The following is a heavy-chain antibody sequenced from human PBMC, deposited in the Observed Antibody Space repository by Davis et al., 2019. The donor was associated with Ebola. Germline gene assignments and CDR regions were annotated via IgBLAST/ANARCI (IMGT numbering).Heavy chain of an antibody. D-gene: IGHD5-24*01. J-gene: IGHJ4*02. CDR2: ISAYNGNT. Sequence: ASVKVSCKASGGTFSSYAISWVRQAPGQGLEWMGWISAYNGNTNYAQKLQGRVTMTTDTSTSTAYMELRSLRSDDTAVYYCARDPKPRRWLQSLSDYWGQGTLVTVSS. CDR1: GGTFSSYA. V-gene: IGHV1-18*01. CDR3: ARDPKPRRWLQSLSDY.